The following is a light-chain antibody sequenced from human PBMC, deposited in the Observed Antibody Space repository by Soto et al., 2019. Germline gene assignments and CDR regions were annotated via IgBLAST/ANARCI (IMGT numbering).Light chain of an antibody. Sequence: EIVLTQSPGTLSLSPGEGATLSCRASQSVSSYLAWYQQKPGQAPRLLIYDASNRATGIPARFSGSGSGTDFTLTISSLEPEDFAVYYCQQRSNWRWTFGQGTKVDIK. V-gene: IGKV3-11*01. CDR1: QSVSSY. CDR3: QQRSNWRWT. J-gene: IGKJ1*01. CDR2: DAS.